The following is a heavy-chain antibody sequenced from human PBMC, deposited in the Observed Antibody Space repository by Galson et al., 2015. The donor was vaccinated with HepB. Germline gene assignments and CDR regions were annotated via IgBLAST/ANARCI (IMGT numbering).Heavy chain of an antibody. D-gene: IGHD3-3*01. V-gene: IGHV3-30-3*01. Sequence: SLRLSCAASGLTFRSFAMHWVRQAPGKGLEWVAVISYDGSNKYYADSVKGRFTISRDNSKNTLYLQMNSLRAEDTAVYYCARDQYYDLWSGYLVPFPLGYWGQGTLVTVSS. CDR1: GLTFRSFA. CDR2: ISYDGSNK. CDR3: ARDQYYDLWSGYLVPFPLGY. J-gene: IGHJ4*02.